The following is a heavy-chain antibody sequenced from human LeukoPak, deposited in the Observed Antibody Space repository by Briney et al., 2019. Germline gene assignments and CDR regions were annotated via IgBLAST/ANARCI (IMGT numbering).Heavy chain of an antibody. V-gene: IGHV1-18*01. CDR2: ISAYNGNT. J-gene: IGHJ3*02. CDR3: ARGIDTYYYDSSGYYYIGSDAFDI. CDR1: GYTFTSYG. Sequence: ASVKVSCKASGYTFTSYGISWVRQAPGQGHEWMGWISAYNGNTNYAQKLQGRVTMTTDTSTSTAYMELRSLRSDDTAVYYCARGIDTYYYDSSGYYYIGSDAFDIWGQGTMVTVSS. D-gene: IGHD3-22*01.